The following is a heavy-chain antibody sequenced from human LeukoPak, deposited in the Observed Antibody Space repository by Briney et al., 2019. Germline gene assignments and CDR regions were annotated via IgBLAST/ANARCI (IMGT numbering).Heavy chain of an antibody. V-gene: IGHV4-34*01. CDR3: ARYSRPAATLDY. J-gene: IGHJ4*02. CDR1: GGSFSGYY. D-gene: IGHD2-2*01. CDR2: INHSGST. Sequence: SETLSLTCAVYGGSFSGYYWSWIRQPPGKGLEWIGEINHSGSTNYNPSLKSRVTISVDTPKNQFSLKLSSVTAADTAVYYCARYSRPAATLDYWGQGTLVTVSS.